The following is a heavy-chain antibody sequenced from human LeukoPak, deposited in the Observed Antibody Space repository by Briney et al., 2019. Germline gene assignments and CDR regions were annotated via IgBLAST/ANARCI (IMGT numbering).Heavy chain of an antibody. J-gene: IGHJ5*02. CDR2: INPNSGGT. CDR3: ARSARMVRGMNWFDP. CDR1: GYTFTGYY. Sequence: ASVKVSCKASGYTFTGYYMHWVRQAPGQGLEWMGWINPNSGGTNYAQKFQGRVTMTRDTSISTAYMELSRLRSDDTAVYYCARSARMVRGMNWFDPWGQETLVTVSS. V-gene: IGHV1-2*02. D-gene: IGHD3-10*01.